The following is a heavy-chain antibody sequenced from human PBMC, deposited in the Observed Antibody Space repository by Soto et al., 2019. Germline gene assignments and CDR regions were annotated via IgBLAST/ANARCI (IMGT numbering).Heavy chain of an antibody. CDR2: TPNTGGTT. Sequence: ELQLLESGGGLAHQGESLTLSCAASEDSFDNSAMTWVRQAPGKGLEWVSTTPNTGGTTHYADSVQGRFTFSRDNFRNTLYLLMNSRRAEDTVFYYCAKLRRGATGTEGFPPWGQGTLVTVSS. CDR1: EDSFDNSA. CDR3: AKLRRGATGTEGFPP. J-gene: IGHJ5*02. V-gene: IGHV3-23*01. D-gene: IGHD1-1*01.